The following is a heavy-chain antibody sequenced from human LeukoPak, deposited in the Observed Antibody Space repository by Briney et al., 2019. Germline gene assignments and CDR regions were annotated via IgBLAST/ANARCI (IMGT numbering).Heavy chain of an antibody. CDR2: INHSGST. D-gene: IGHD3-22*01. V-gene: IGHV4-39*07. J-gene: IGHJ6*03. CDR1: GGSIISSTYY. Sequence: SETLSLTCTVSGGSIISSTYYWSWIRQPPGKGLEWIGEINHSGSTNYNPSLKSRVTISVDTSKNQFSLKLSSVTAADTAVYYCARGPRGYSLNYMDVWGKGTTVTVSS. CDR3: ARGPRGYSLNYMDV.